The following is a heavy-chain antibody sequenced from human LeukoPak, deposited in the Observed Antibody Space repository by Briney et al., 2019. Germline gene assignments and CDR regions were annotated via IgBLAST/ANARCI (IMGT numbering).Heavy chain of an antibody. J-gene: IGHJ4*02. CDR2: ISSSSSYI. D-gene: IGHD4-23*01. Sequence: GGSLRLSCEASGFTFSSYSMNWVRQSPGKGLEWVSSISSSSSYIYYADSVKGRFTISRDNSKNTLYLQMNSLRAEDTAVYYCAKNGHTVVQRGGLDYWGQGTLVTVSS. V-gene: IGHV3-21*04. CDR3: AKNGHTVVQRGGLDY. CDR1: GFTFSSYS.